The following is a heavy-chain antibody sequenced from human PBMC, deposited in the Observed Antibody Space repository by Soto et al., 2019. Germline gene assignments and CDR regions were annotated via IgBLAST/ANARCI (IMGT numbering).Heavy chain of an antibody. CDR3: AKGDNLGPKTGYAFDP. CDR2: TYFRSKWYN. J-gene: IGHJ5*02. D-gene: IGHD5-12*01. CDR1: GGSVSSNTAS. V-gene: IGHV6-1*01. Sequence: SQTLSLTCAISGGSVSSNTASWNWIRQSPSRGLEWLGGTYFRSKWYNDYAVSVKSRIIINPDTSNNQFSLQLNSVTPEDTAVYFCAKGDNLGPKTGYAFDPWGQGIMVTVSS.